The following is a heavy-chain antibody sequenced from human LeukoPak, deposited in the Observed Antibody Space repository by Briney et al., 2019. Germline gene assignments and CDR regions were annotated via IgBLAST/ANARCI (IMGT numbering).Heavy chain of an antibody. J-gene: IGHJ4*02. Sequence: SETLSLTCTVSGGSISGSNYYWAWIRQPPGKTLEWIGSAYYSGSTYYNPPLKGRVTISVDTSKNQFSLKLSSVTAADTAVYYCARTRYYYNSRSYGAPYYFDYWGQGTLVTVSS. D-gene: IGHD3-10*01. CDR2: AYYSGST. CDR3: ARTRYYYNSRSYGAPYYFDY. V-gene: IGHV4-39*01. CDR1: GGSISGSNYY.